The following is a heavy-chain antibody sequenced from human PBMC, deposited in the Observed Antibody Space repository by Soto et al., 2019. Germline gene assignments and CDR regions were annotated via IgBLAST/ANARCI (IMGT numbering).Heavy chain of an antibody. D-gene: IGHD5-12*01. CDR2: ISYDGSNK. J-gene: IGHJ6*03. Sequence: GGSLRLSCAASGFTFSSYGMHWVRQAPGKGLEWVAVISYDGSNKYYADSVKGRFTISRDNSKNTLYLQMNSLRAEDTAVYYCAKGGGYDSDYYYYYMDVWGKGTTVTVSS. CDR1: GFTFSSYG. CDR3: AKGGGYDSDYYYYYMDV. V-gene: IGHV3-30*18.